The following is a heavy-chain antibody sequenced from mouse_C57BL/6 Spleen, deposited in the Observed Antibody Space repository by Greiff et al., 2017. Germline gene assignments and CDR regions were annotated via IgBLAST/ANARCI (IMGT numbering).Heavy chain of an antibody. V-gene: IGHV1-82*01. CDR1: GYAFSSSW. CDR3: ARFITTQGYYFDY. Sequence: QVQLQQSGPELVKPGASVKISCKASGYAFSSSWMNWVKQRPGKGLEWIGRIYPGDGDTNYNGKFKGKATLTADKSSSTAYMQLSSLTSEDSAVYCCARFITTQGYYFDYWGQGTTLTVSS. D-gene: IGHD1-1*01. J-gene: IGHJ2*01. CDR2: IYPGDGDT.